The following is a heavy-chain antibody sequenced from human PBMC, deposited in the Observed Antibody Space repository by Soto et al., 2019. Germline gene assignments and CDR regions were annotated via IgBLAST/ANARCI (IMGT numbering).Heavy chain of an antibody. J-gene: IGHJ5*02. V-gene: IGHV3-33*01. CDR1: GFILSSFG. CDR3: XXXXXXXXXXXXXXXXS. Sequence: QVHLVESGGGVVQPGRSLRLSCAASGFILSSFGMHWVRXXXGXXXXWVXGIRSDGSNKYYGDSVKGRFTISRDNSEXXXXXXXXXXXXXXXXXXXXXXXXXXXXXXXXXXXXSWGQGTLVTVSS. CDR2: IRSDGSNK.